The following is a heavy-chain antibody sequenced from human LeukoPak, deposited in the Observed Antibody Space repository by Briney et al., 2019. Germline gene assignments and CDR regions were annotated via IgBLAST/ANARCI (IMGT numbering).Heavy chain of an antibody. CDR3: ARDKTYYDSSGYYSPRGSYFDY. V-gene: IGHV3-48*01. J-gene: IGHJ4*02. CDR1: GFTFSSYS. D-gene: IGHD3-22*01. Sequence: GGSLRLSCAASGFTFSSYSMNWVRQAPGKGLEWVSYISSSSSTIYYADSVKGRFTISRDNAKNSLYLQMNSLRAEDTAVYYCARDKTYYDSSGYYSPRGSYFDYWGQGTLVTVSS. CDR2: ISSSSSTI.